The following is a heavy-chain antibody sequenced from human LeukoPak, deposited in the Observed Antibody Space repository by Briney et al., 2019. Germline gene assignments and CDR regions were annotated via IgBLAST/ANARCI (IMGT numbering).Heavy chain of an antibody. CDR1: GYSFTDYY. Sequence: ASVKVSCKASGYSFTDYYMQWVRQAPGQGLEWMGWINPNSGGAKYAQKFQGRVTMTGDTSISTAYMELSRLRSDDTAVYYCARVYGSGSYYAFDIWGQGTMVTVSS. D-gene: IGHD3-10*01. CDR2: INPNSGGA. V-gene: IGHV1-2*02. J-gene: IGHJ3*02. CDR3: ARVYGSGSYYAFDI.